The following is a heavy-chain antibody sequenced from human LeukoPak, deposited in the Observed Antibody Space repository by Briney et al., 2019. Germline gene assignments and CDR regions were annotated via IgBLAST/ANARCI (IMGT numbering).Heavy chain of an antibody. J-gene: IGHJ4*02. Sequence: GSLRLSCASSEFTFSSYGMSWVRPAPGKGLEWVSVISGSGGSTFYADSVKGRFTISRDNSKNTLYLQMNSLRAEDTAVYYCAKDRSQQLAKFDYWGQGTLVIVSS. CDR1: EFTFSSYG. V-gene: IGHV3-23*01. D-gene: IGHD3-3*02. CDR3: AKDRSQQLAKFDY. CDR2: ISGSGGST.